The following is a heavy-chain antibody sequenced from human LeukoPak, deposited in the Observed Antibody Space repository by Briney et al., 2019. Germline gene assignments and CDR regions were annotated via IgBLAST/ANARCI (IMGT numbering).Heavy chain of an antibody. CDR1: GFAFSTYG. D-gene: IGHD3-10*01. V-gene: IGHV3-30*18. CDR2: IANDAKTT. Sequence: RGSLRLSWVASGFAFSTYGMHWVRQAPGKGLGWVAVIANDAKTTYYADAVKGRVTISRDNAENPSYLQMNSPRVEDTAVYHCTKEGLDSGSSWSAWFDPWGQGTLVTVSS. J-gene: IGHJ5*02. CDR3: TKEGLDSGSSWSAWFDP.